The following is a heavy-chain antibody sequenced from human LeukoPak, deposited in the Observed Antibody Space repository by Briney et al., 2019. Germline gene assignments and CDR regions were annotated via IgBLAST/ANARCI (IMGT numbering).Heavy chain of an antibody. CDR2: LGGDDGHT. V-gene: IGHV1-18*01. D-gene: IGHD3-16*01. Sequence: ASVKVSCKASGYTFSMYGISWVRQAPGQGLEWMGWLGGDDGHTEYAEKFQGRVTMTTETSTSTAYMELRSLRSDDTAVYYCARGLERFSVFGEVTITENWFDPWGPGTLVTVSS. CDR1: GYTFSMYG. J-gene: IGHJ5*02. CDR3: ARGLERFSVFGEVTITENWFDP.